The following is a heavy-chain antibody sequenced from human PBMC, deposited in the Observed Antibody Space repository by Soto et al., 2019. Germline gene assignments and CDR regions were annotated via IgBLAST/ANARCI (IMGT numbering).Heavy chain of an antibody. CDR1: GDSITTPYY. J-gene: IGHJ5*02. Sequence: SETLSLTCAVSGDSITTPYYWGWLRQPPGKGLEWIANIYHSGGTYYNPSLKSRATISIDTSKNQFSLRLPAVTAADTAVYFCARWFGEPYNCFDPWGQGALVTVSS. CDR2: IYHSGGT. CDR3: ARWFGEPYNCFDP. D-gene: IGHD3-10*01. V-gene: IGHV4-38-2*01.